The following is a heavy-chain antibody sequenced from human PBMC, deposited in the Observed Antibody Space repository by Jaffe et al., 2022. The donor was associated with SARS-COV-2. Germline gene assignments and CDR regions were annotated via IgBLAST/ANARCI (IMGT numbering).Heavy chain of an antibody. CDR2: ISSSSSYI. CDR3: ARVSDEQLWFGGLIARDYYYMDV. V-gene: IGHV3-21*01. J-gene: IGHJ6*03. Sequence: EVQLVESGGGLVKPGGSLRLSCAASGFTFSSYSMNWVRQAPGKGLEWVSSISSSSSYIYYADSVKGRFTISRDNAKNSLYLQMNSLRAEDTAVYYCARVSDEQLWFGGLIARDYYYMDVWGKGTTVTVSS. CDR1: GFTFSSYS. D-gene: IGHD3-10*01.